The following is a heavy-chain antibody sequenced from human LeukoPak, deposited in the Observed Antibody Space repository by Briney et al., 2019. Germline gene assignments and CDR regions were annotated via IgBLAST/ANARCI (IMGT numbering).Heavy chain of an antibody. CDR2: ITPMFGTA. J-gene: IGHJ4*02. V-gene: IGHV1-69*13. D-gene: IGHD3-22*01. CDR1: GGSFSSYA. Sequence: GASVKVSCKASGGSFSSYAISWVRQAPGQGLEWMGGITPMFGTANYAQKFQGRVTITADESTSTAYMELSSLRSEGTAVYYCVRDGSYYDSSGYYYLYWGQGTLVTVSS. CDR3: VRDGSYYDSSGYYYLY.